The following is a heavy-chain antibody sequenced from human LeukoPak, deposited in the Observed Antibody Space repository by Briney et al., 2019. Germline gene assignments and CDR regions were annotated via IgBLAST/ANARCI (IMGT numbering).Heavy chain of an antibody. CDR1: GGTFSSYA. CDR2: IIPIFGTA. Sequence: SVKVSCKASGGTFSSYAISWVRQAPGQGLEWMGGIIPIFGTANYAQKLQGRVTMTTDTSTSTAYMELRSLRSDDTAVYYCARDPGMGLVGWFDPWGQGTLVTVSS. CDR3: ARDPGMGLVGWFDP. J-gene: IGHJ5*02. D-gene: IGHD1-26*01. V-gene: IGHV1-69*05.